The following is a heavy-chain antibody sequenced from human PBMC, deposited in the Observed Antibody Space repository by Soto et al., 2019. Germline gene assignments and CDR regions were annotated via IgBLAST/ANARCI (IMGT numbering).Heavy chain of an antibody. CDR1: GYTFTTYA. D-gene: IGHD1-20*01. CDR2: INAGNGNT. CDR3: ARERLTGDGYYYGMDV. V-gene: IGHV1-3*01. Sequence: GASVKVSCKASGYTFTTYAMHWVRQAPGQRLELMGWINAGNGNTKYSQKFQGRVTITRDTSASTAYMELRSLRSEDTAVYYCARERLTGDGYYYGMDVWGQGTTVTVSS. J-gene: IGHJ6*02.